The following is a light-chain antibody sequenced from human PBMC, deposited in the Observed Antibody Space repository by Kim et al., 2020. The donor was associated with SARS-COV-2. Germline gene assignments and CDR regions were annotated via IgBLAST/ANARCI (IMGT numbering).Light chain of an antibody. CDR1: SSDVGAYDY. Sequence: QSALTQPRSVSGSPRQSVTISCTGTSSDVGAYDYVSWYQQHPGNAPKLMIYGVSKRPSGVPDRFSGSKSGNTASLTISGLQAEDEADYYCCSYAGSYTWVFGGGTQLTVL. CDR2: GVS. CDR3: CSYAGSYTWV. J-gene: IGLJ3*02. V-gene: IGLV2-11*01.